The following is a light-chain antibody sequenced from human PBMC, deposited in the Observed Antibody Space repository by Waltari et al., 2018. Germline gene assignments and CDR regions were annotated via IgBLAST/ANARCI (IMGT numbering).Light chain of an antibody. CDR3: LMYMGSGIWV. CDR2: KGD. J-gene: IGLJ3*02. CDR1: SGSVSTTSY. V-gene: IGLV8-61*01. Sequence: QTVVTQEPSLSVSPGGTVTLTCALSSGSVSTTSYPSWYQQTPGQAPRQLGYKGDHRSSGVPDRFAGSVVGNKAALTITGAQAADESDYYCLMYMGSGIWVFGGGTKLTVL.